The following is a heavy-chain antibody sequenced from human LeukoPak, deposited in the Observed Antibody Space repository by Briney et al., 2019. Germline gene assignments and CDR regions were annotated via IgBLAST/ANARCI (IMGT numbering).Heavy chain of an antibody. CDR2: ISSSSSYT. D-gene: IGHD1-26*01. V-gene: IGHV3-11*06. CDR3: ARASGYYDY. CDR1: GFTCSDYY. J-gene: IGHJ4*02. Sequence: GGSLRLSCAASGFTCSDYYMSWIRQAPGKGLEWVSYISSSSSYTNYADSVKVRFTISRDNAKNSLYLQMNSPRAEDTAVYYCARASGYYDYWGQGTLVTVSS.